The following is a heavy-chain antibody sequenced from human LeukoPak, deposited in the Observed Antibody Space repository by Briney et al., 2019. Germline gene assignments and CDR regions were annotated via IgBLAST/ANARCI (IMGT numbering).Heavy chain of an antibody. J-gene: IGHJ4*02. CDR2: IYYSGST. CDR1: GGSISSSSYY. Sequence: SETLSLTCTVSGGSISSSSYYWGWIRQPPGKGLEWIGSIYYSGSTYYNPSLKSRVTISVDTSENQFSLKLSSVTAADTAVYYCARGFGSSGYYYVGYYFDYWGQGTLVTVSS. V-gene: IGHV4-39*01. CDR3: ARGFGSSGYYYVGYYFDY. D-gene: IGHD3-22*01.